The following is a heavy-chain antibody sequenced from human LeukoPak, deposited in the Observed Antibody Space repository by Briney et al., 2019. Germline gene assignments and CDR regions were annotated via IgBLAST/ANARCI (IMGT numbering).Heavy chain of an antibody. CDR3: VRAVGGDPDNWFDP. J-gene: IGHJ5*02. CDR2: IIPILGIA. V-gene: IGHV1-69*04. D-gene: IGHD2-21*02. CDR1: GGTFSSYA. Sequence: ASVKVSCKASGGTFSSYAISWVRQAPGQGLEWMGRIIPILGIANYAQKFQGRVTITADKSTSTAYMELSSLRSEDTAVYYCVRAVGGDPDNWFDPWGQGTLVTVSS.